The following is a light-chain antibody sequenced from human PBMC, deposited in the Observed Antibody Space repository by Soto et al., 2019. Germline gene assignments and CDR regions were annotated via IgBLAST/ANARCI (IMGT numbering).Light chain of an antibody. CDR3: QQRSNLLT. Sequence: EIVLTQSPATLSLSPGXXXXXXXXASQXVSSYLAWYQQKPGQAPRLLIYEASNRATGIPARFSGSGSGTDFTLTISSLEPXDFAVYYCQQRSNLLTFGGGTKVEIK. CDR2: EAS. CDR1: QXVSSY. J-gene: IGKJ4*01. V-gene: IGKV3-11*01.